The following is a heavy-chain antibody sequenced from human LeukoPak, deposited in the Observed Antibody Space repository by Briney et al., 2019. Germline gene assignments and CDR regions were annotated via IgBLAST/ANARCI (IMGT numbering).Heavy chain of an antibody. J-gene: IGHJ6*01. CDR3: ASELWFGELYSMDV. D-gene: IGHD3-10*01. V-gene: IGHV1-2*02. CDR1: GYTFAGYY. CDR2: INPNSGGT. Sequence: ASVKVSCKASGYTFAGYYMHWVRQASGQGLEWMGWINPNSGGTNYAQKFQGRVTMTRDTSISTAYMELSRLRSDDTAVYYCASELWFGELYSMDVWGQGTTVTVSS.